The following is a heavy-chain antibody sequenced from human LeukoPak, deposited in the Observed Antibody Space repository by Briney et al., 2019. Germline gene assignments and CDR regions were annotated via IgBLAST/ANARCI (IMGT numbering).Heavy chain of an antibody. V-gene: IGHV3-23*01. CDR1: GFTFSSYG. CDR3: AKSRWDTAMASLDY. Sequence: PGGSPRLSCAASGFTFSSYGMTWVRQAPGKGLEGVSGISGSGGSTYYADSVKGRFTISGDNSKNTLYLQMNSLRAEDTAVYYCAKSRWDTAMASLDYWGQGTLVTVSS. CDR2: ISGSGGST. J-gene: IGHJ4*02. D-gene: IGHD5-18*01.